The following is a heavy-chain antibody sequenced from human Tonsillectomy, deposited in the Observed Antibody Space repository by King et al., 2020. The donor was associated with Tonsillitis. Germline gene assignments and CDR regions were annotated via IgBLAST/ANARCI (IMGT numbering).Heavy chain of an antibody. V-gene: IGHV3-23*04. J-gene: IGHJ3*02. Sequence: VQLVESGGGLGQPGGSLRLSCTASGFNFSSYAMSWVRQAPGKGLEWVSAISGSGGRTYSADSVKGRFTISRDNSKNTVYLQTNSLRAEDTAVYYCARGGPGITIFGVVIGPSALDIWGQGTVVTVSS. CDR1: GFNFSSYA. D-gene: IGHD3-3*01. CDR2: ISGSGGRT. CDR3: ARGGPGITIFGVVIGPSALDI.